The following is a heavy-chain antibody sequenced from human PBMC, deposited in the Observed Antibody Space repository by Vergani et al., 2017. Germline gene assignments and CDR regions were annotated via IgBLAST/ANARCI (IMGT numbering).Heavy chain of an antibody. CDR2: IIPIFGTA. J-gene: IGHJ3*02. CDR3: ARLNWNSPNDNAFDI. D-gene: IGHD1-7*01. CDR1: GGTFSSYA. V-gene: IGHV1-69*01. Sequence: QVQLVQSGAEVKKPGSSAKVSCKASGGTFSSYAISWVRPAPGQGLEWMGGIIPIFGTANYAQKFQGRVTITADESTSTAYMELSSLRSEDTAVYYCARLNWNSPNDNAFDIWGQGTMVTVSS.